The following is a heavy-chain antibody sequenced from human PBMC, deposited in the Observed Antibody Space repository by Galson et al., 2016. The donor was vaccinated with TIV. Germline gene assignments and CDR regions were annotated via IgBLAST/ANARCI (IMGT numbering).Heavy chain of an antibody. CDR3: VRDRRHCGNNCYLYYYYGMDV. Sequence: SLRLSCAASDFIVSSNYMSWVRQAPGKGLEWVSIISSDGTTHYADSVRGRFTISRDNSRNTLSLAMNNLRLEDTAVYYSVRDRRHCGNNCYLYYYYGMDVWGPGTTVTVSS. J-gene: IGHJ6*02. V-gene: IGHV3-53*05. CDR1: DFIVSSNY. D-gene: IGHD1-20*01. CDR2: ISSDGTT.